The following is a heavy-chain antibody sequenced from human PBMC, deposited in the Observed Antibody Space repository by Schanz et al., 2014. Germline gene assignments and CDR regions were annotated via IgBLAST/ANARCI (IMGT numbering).Heavy chain of an antibody. D-gene: IGHD3-9*01. V-gene: IGHV1-69*08. CDR3: ARETTIITGGAFDD. Sequence: QVQLVQSGAEVKKPGSSVKVSCKASGGTFSSSTLTWVRQAPGQGPEWMGWISAFDDKTDYAQNFQGRLIMTTDTSTTTVYMGLRGVRSDDTAVYYCARETTIITGGAFDDWGQGTMVTVSS. J-gene: IGHJ4*01. CDR1: GGTFSSST. CDR2: ISAFDDKT.